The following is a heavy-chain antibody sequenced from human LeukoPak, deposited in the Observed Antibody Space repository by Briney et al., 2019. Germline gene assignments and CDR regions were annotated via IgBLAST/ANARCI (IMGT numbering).Heavy chain of an antibody. J-gene: IGHJ4*02. V-gene: IGHV4-38-2*01. Sequence: SETLSLICAVSGYSISSGYYWGWIRQPPGKGLEWIGGIYHSRSTYYNPSLRSRVTISVDTSKNQFSLKLTSVTAADTAVYYCVRPRQWLVEIDYWGQGALVTVSS. CDR1: GYSISSGYY. D-gene: IGHD6-19*01. CDR2: IYHSRST. CDR3: VRPRQWLVEIDY.